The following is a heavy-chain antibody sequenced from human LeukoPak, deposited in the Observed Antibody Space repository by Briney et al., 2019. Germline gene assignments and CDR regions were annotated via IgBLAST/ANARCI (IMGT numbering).Heavy chain of an antibody. D-gene: IGHD6-13*01. V-gene: IGHV3-20*04. CDR3: ARETPHSSSWTDFDY. Sequence: GGSLRLSCAASGFTFDDYGMSWVRQAPGKGLEWVSNINWNGDSTGYADSVKGRFTISRDNAKNSLYLQMNSLRVEDTAVYYCARETPHSSSWTDFDYWGQGTLVTVSS. J-gene: IGHJ4*02. CDR2: INWNGDST. CDR1: GFTFDDYG.